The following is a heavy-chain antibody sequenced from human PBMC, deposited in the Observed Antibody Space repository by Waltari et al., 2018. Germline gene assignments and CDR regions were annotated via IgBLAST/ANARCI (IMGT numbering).Heavy chain of an antibody. CDR3: ARALMPVVNAPFWFDS. V-gene: IGHV3-7*04. CDR2: IKQDEIEK. Sequence: EVQLVESGGGLVQPGGSLRLSCTAYGFIFRNYWMSWVRQAPGKGLEWVANIKQDEIEKKYANSVKGRFTISRDNAKDSLSLHMNSLRVEDTAVYYCARALMPVVNAPFWFDSWGQGALVTVSS. CDR1: GFIFRNYW. J-gene: IGHJ5*01. D-gene: IGHD2-21*01.